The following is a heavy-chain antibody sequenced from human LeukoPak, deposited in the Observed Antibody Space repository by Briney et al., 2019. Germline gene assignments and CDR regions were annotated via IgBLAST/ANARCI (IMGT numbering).Heavy chain of an antibody. CDR3: ARQTGSGLFILP. J-gene: IGHJ4*02. CDR1: GASISNYY. Sequence: PSETLSLTCTVSGASISNYYCSWIRQPPGKGLEWIGYIYYSGSTNYNPSLKSRVTISLDTSKNQFSLKLSSVTAADTAVYYCARQTGSGLFILPGGQGTLVTVSS. D-gene: IGHD3/OR15-3a*01. CDR2: IYYSGST. V-gene: IGHV4-59*01.